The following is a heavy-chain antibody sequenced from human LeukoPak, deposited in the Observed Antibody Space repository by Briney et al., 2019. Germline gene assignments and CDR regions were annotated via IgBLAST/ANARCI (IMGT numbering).Heavy chain of an antibody. CDR3: SRGGGYGDY. CDR2: IHTNGGT. D-gene: IGHD5-12*01. J-gene: IGHJ4*02. Sequence: SETLSLTCTVSGASITSFYYNWIRQSAGKELEWIGRIHTNGGTDYRPSLNSRVTMSVDTSKKQTSLKLTSVTAADTAVYFCSRGGGYGDYWGQGILVTVSS. V-gene: IGHV4-4*07. CDR1: GASITSFY.